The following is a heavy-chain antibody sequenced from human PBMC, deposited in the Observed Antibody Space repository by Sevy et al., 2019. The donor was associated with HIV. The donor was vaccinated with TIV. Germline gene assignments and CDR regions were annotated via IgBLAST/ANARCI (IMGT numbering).Heavy chain of an antibody. CDR1: GFTFSSYA. CDR3: ARDFTMVRGVIITGYYFDY. CDR2: ISYDGSNK. V-gene: IGHV3-30-3*01. D-gene: IGHD3-10*01. Sequence: GGSLRLSCAASGFTFSSYAMHWVRQAPGKGLEWVAVISYDGSNKYYADSVKGRFTISRDNSKNTRYLQMNSLRAEDTAVYYCARDFTMVRGVIITGYYFDYWGQGTLVTVSS. J-gene: IGHJ4*02.